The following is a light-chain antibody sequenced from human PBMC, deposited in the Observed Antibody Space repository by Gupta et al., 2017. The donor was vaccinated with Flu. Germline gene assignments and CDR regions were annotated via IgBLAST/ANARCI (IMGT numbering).Light chain of an antibody. CDR3: QQRDEIPHT. CDR1: QIISSY. J-gene: IGKJ2*01. Sequence: PSSLSASLGDRVTITCRASQIISSYLNWYQQKPEKAPKLLIYEGSRLQSGVPSRFSGSTSGTDFTLTISRLQPEDFATYFCQQRDEIPHTFGQGTKMEIK. V-gene: IGKV1-39*01. CDR2: EGS.